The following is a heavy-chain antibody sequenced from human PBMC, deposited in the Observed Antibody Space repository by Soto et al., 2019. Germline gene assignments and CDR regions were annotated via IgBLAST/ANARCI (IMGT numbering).Heavy chain of an antibody. CDR3: ARARGSGWYSWDY. Sequence: SETLSLTCTVSGGSISSGGYYWSWIRQHPGKGLEWIGYIYYSGSTYYNPSLKSRVTISLDTSKNQFSLKLSSVTAADTAVYYCARARGSGWYSWDYWGQGTLVTVSS. D-gene: IGHD6-19*01. CDR2: IYYSGST. V-gene: IGHV4-31*03. J-gene: IGHJ4*02. CDR1: GGSISSGGYY.